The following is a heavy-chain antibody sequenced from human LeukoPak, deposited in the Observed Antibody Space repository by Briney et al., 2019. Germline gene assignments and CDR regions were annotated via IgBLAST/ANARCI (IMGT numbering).Heavy chain of an antibody. Sequence: PGGSLRLSCAASGFTFSSYEMNWVRQAPGKGLEWVSYISSSGSTIDYADSVKGRFTIPRDNAKNSPYLQMNSLRAEDTAVYYCAGTSSGSWYDGYYYGMDVWGQGTTVTVSS. CDR1: GFTFSSYE. V-gene: IGHV3-48*03. J-gene: IGHJ6*02. CDR2: ISSSGSTI. CDR3: AGTSSGSWYDGYYYGMDV. D-gene: IGHD6-13*01.